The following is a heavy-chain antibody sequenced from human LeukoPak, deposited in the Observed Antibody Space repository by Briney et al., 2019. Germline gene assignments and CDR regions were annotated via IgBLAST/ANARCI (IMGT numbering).Heavy chain of an antibody. CDR2: ISSSSSYT. V-gene: IGHV3-11*05. J-gene: IGHJ5*02. D-gene: IGHD6-13*01. Sequence: PGGSLRLSCAASGFTFSDYYMSWIRQAPGKGLEWVSYISSSSSYTNYADSVKRRFTISRDNAKNSLYLQMNSLRAEDTAVYYCARDIAAAMEVHWFDPWGQGTLVTVSS. CDR1: GFTFSDYY. CDR3: ARDIAAAMEVHWFDP.